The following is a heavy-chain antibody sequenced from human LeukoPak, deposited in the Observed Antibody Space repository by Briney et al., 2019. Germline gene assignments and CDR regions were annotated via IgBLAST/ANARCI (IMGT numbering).Heavy chain of an antibody. CDR2: IIPIFGTA. D-gene: IGHD1-1*01. V-gene: IGHV1-69*05. CDR1: GGTFSSYA. CDR3: ATLPLERPNFDY. Sequence: GSSVKVSCKASGGTFSSYAISWVRPAPGQGLEWVGGIIPIFGTANYAQKFQGRVTITTDESTSTAYMELSSLRSEDTAVYYCATLPLERPNFDYWGQGTLVTVSS. J-gene: IGHJ4*02.